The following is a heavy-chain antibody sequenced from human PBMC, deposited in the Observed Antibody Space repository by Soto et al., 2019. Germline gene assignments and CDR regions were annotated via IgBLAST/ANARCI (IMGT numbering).Heavy chain of an antibody. D-gene: IGHD4-17*01. J-gene: IGHJ4*02. V-gene: IGHV1-69*06. CDR1: GGTFSSYA. CDR3: ARDLGSNYGDSPFDY. CDR2: IIPIFGTA. Sequence: QVQLVQSGAEVKKPGSSVKVSCKASGGTFSSYAISWVRQAPGQGLEWMGGIIPIFGTANYAQKFQGRVTITADKSKSTAYMELSRLRSEDTAVYYCARDLGSNYGDSPFDYWGQGTLVTVSS.